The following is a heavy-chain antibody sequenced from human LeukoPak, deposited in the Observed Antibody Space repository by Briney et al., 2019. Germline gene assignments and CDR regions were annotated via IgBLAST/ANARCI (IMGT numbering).Heavy chain of an antibody. CDR3: AKDRETGNRYFDY. CDR1: GFTFSSYA. J-gene: IGHJ4*02. D-gene: IGHD3-10*01. Sequence: GGSLRLSCAASGFTFSSYAMSWVRQPPGKGLEGVSAISGSGGSTYYADSVKGRFTISRDNPKNTLYLQMNSLRAEDTAVYYCAKDRETGNRYFDYWGQGTLVTVSS. CDR2: ISGSGGST. V-gene: IGHV3-23*01.